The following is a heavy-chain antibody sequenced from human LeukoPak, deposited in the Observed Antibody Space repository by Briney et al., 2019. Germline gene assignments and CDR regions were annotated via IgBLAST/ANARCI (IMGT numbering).Heavy chain of an antibody. CDR1: RFTFSSYA. J-gene: IGHJ5*02. Sequence: AGGSLRLSCAASRFTFSSYAMSWVRQAPGKGLEWVSTISGGGGSTYYADSVKGRFTMSRDNSKNTLYLQMNSLRADDTAVYYCARSPTAINGYFDPWGQGTLVTVSS. D-gene: IGHD2-2*01. CDR2: ISGGGGST. CDR3: ARSPTAINGYFDP. V-gene: IGHV3-23*01.